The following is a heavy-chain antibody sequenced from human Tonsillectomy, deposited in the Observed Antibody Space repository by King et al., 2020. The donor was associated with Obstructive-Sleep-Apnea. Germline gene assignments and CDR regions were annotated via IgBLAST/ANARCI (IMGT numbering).Heavy chain of an antibody. CDR2: IYNSGST. D-gene: IGHD3-10*01. CDR1: GGSISSTSYY. J-gene: IGHJ4*02. Sequence: VQLQESGPGLVKPSETLSLTCTVSGGSISSTSYYWGWIRQPPGKGLEWIGSIYNSGSTYYNPSLKSRVTISVDTSKNQFSLKLTSVTAADTAVYYCARGSLVWFGELFRRGPFDYWGQGTLVTVSS. V-gene: IGHV4-39*07. CDR3: ARGSLVWFGELFRRGPFDY.